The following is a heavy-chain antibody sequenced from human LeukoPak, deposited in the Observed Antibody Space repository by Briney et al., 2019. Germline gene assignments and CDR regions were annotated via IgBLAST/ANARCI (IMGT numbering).Heavy chain of an antibody. D-gene: IGHD4-11*01. CDR1: GFTVSSNY. Sequence: GGSLRLSCAASGFTVSSNYMSWVRQAPGKGLEWVSVIYSGGSTYYADSVKGRFTISRDNSKNTLYLQMNSLRTEDTAVYFCARWGNDYSQFDSWGQGTLVTVS. CDR2: IYSGGST. V-gene: IGHV3-53*01. J-gene: IGHJ4*02. CDR3: ARWGNDYSQFDS.